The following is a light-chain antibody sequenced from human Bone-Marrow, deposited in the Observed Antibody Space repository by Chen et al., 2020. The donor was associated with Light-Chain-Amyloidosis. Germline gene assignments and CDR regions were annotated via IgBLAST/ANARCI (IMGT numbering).Light chain of an antibody. J-gene: IGLJ3*02. V-gene: IGLV3-21*02. CDR1: NIGSTS. Sequence: SYVLTQPSSVSVAPGQTATIACGGNNIGSTSVHWYQQTPGQAPVLVVYDDSGRPSGIPERLSGSNSGNAATLTISRVEAGDEADYYCQVWDRSSDRPVFGGGTKLTVL. CDR3: QVWDRSSDRPV. CDR2: DDS.